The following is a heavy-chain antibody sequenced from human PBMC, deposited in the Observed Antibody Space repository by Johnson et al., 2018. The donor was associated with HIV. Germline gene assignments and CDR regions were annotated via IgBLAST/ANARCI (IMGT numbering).Heavy chain of an antibody. CDR2: IRYDGSNK. D-gene: IGHD2-2*01. J-gene: IGHJ3*02. CDR3: AKWLGIYTYQDAFDI. V-gene: IGHV3-30*02. Sequence: QVQLVESGGGVVQPGGSLRLSCAASGFTFSSYGMHWVRQAPGKGLEWVAFIRYDGSNKYYADSVKGRFTISRDNSKNTLYLQMNSLRAEDTAVYYCAKWLGIYTYQDAFDIWGQGTMVTVSS. CDR1: GFTFSSYG.